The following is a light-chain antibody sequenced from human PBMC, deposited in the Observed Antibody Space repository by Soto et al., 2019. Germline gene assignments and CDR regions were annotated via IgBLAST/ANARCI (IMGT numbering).Light chain of an antibody. Sequence: DIQMPQSPSSLSSSVGDRVTITCRASQGISSWLAWYQQKQGKAPKLLIYAASSLQSGVPSRFSGSGSGTDFTITISSLQNEDFENYYCQQANSFQFTFGHGTQLEIK. V-gene: IGKV1-12*01. CDR2: AAS. CDR1: QGISSW. J-gene: IGKJ5*01. CDR3: QQANSFQFT.